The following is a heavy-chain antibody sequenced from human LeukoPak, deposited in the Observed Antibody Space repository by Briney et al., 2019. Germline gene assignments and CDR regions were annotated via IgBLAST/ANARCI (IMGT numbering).Heavy chain of an antibody. D-gene: IGHD3-22*01. Sequence: ASVKVSCKASGYTFTGFHMHWVRQAPGQGLEWMGWINANSGGTSYAQKFQGRVTVTRDTSISTAYMERTRLTSDDTAAYYCARVLGDYYYMIDYWGQGTLVTVSS. V-gene: IGHV1-2*02. CDR1: GYTFTGFH. CDR3: ARVLGDYYYMIDY. CDR2: INANSGGT. J-gene: IGHJ4*02.